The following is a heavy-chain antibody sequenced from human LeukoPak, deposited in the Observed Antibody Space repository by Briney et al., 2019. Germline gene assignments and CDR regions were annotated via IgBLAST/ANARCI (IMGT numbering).Heavy chain of an antibody. CDR3: ARAMITFGGVIVPPDY. V-gene: IGHV1-69*13. D-gene: IGHD3-16*02. CDR2: IIPIFGTA. Sequence: SVKVSCKASGGTFSSYAISWMRQAPGQGLEWMGGIIPIFGTANYAQKFQGRVTITADESTSTAYMELSSLRSEDTAVYYCARAMITFGGVIVPPDYWGQGTLVTVSS. J-gene: IGHJ4*02. CDR1: GGTFSSYA.